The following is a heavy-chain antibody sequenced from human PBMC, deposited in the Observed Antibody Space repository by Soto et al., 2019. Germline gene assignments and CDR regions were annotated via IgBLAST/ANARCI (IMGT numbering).Heavy chain of an antibody. J-gene: IGHJ4*02. V-gene: IGHV3-30-3*01. CDR3: ARDSSDRLDY. CDR2: ISYDGSNK. Sequence: PGGSLRLSCAASGFTFSSYAMHWVRQAPGKGLEWVAVISYDGSNKYYADSVKGRFTISRDNSKNTLYLQMNSLRAEDTAVYYCARDSSDRLDYWGQGTLVTVSS. CDR1: GFTFSSYA.